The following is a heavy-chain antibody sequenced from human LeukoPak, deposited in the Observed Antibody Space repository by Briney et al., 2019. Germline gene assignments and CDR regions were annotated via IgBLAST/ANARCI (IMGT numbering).Heavy chain of an antibody. CDR1: GFTFSSYW. Sequence: PGGSLRLSCAVPGFTFSSYWMHWVRQAPGQGLVWVSRINSDGSYTNYADSVKGRFTISRDSAKNTLYLQMNSLRAEDTAVYYCARDMPLHYYDSSGTFDYWGRGPLVTVSS. D-gene: IGHD3-22*01. CDR3: ARDMPLHYYDSSGTFDY. J-gene: IGHJ4*02. CDR2: INSDGSYT. V-gene: IGHV3-74*01.